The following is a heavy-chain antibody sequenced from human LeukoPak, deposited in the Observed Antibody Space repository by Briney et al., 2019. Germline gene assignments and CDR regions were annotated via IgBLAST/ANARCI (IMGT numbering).Heavy chain of an antibody. CDR3: ARSYGSGRTRGYYYYGMDV. CDR2: IYHSGST. J-gene: IGHJ6*02. V-gene: IGHV4-4*02. Sequence: SETLSLTCAVSGGSISNSNWWSWVRQPPGKGLEWIGEIYHSGSTNYNPSLKSRVTISVDTSKNQFSLKLSSVTAADTAVYYCARSYGSGRTRGYYYYGMDVWGQGTTVTVSS. D-gene: IGHD3-10*01. CDR1: GGSISNSNW.